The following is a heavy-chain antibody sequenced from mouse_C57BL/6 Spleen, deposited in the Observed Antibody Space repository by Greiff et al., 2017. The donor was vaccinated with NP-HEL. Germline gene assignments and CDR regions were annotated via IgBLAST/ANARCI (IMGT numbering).Heavy chain of an antibody. D-gene: IGHD1-1*01. Sequence: QVQLQQSDAGLVKPGASVKISCKVSGYTFTDHTIHWMKQRPEQGLEWIGYIYPRDGSTKYNEKFKGKATLTADKSSSTAYMQLNSLTSDDSAVYFCARVPYGSSYGYFDYWGQGTTLTVSS. CDR3: ARVPYGSSYGYFDY. J-gene: IGHJ2*01. CDR1: GYTFTDHT. CDR2: IYPRDGST. V-gene: IGHV1-78*01.